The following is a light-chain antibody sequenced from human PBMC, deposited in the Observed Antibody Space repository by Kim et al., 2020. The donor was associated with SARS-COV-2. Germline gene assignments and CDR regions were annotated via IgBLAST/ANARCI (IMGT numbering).Light chain of an antibody. CDR3: QQFGHSPWT. Sequence: SPGERVSPSCSASQNLNSRFLAWVQKKPGQAPRLLVFGASNRATGIPDRFSGSGSAKDFTLTITSLEPEDLAVYFCQQFGHSPWTFGQGTKVDIK. V-gene: IGKV3-20*01. CDR1: QNLNSRF. J-gene: IGKJ1*01. CDR2: GAS.